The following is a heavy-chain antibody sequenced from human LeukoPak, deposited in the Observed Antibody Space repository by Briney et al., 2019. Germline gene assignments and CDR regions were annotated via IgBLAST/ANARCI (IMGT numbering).Heavy chain of an antibody. CDR2: INPNSGGT. D-gene: IGHD6-6*01. CDR1: GYTFTGCY. Sequence: ASVKVSCKASGYTFTGCYMHWVRQAPGQGLEWMGRINPNSGGTNYAQKFQGRVTMTRDTSISTAYMELSRLRSDDTAVYYCARDELSGSSSGQDYWGQGTLVTVSS. J-gene: IGHJ4*02. CDR3: ARDELSGSSSGQDY. V-gene: IGHV1-2*06.